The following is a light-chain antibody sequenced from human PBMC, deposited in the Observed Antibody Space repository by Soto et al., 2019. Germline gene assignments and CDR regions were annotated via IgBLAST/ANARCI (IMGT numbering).Light chain of an antibody. Sequence: QSVLTQPPSASGSPGQAVTISCTGTSSDVGGYNYVSWYQQHPGKAPKLMIYEVSKRPSGVPDRFSGSKSGNTASLTVSGLQADDEADYYCSSYAGSNKVFGTGTKVPVL. CDR1: SSDVGGYNY. V-gene: IGLV2-8*01. CDR3: SSYAGSNKV. CDR2: EVS. J-gene: IGLJ1*01.